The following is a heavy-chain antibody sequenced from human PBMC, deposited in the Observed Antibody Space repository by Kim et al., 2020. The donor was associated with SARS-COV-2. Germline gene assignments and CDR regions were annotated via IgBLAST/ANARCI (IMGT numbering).Heavy chain of an antibody. Sequence: TNCTPSLKSRVTISVDTSKNQFSLKLSSVTAADTAVYYCARGPSLTGYNYWGQGTLVTVSS. CDR3: ARGPSLTGYNY. J-gene: IGHJ4*02. CDR2: T. V-gene: IGHV4-34*01. D-gene: IGHD3-9*01.